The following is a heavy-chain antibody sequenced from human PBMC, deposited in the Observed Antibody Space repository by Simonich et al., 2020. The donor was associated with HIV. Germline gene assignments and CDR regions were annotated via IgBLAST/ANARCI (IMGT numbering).Heavy chain of an antibody. CDR3: ARREGFWFDP. J-gene: IGHJ5*02. CDR2: INHSGSP. CDR1: GESFSSYY. Sequence: QVHLQQWGAGLLKPSETLSLTCAVYGESFSSYYWTWIRQPPGKGLEWIGEINHSGSPNYNPSVESRVTISIDTSKNQFSLKLRFVTAADTAVYYCARREGFWFDPWGQGALVLVSS. V-gene: IGHV4-34*01.